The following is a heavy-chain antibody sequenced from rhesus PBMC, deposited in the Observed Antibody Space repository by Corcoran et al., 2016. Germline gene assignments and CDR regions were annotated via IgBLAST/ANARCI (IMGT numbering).Heavy chain of an antibody. CDR3: AISPPGGYSYSR. V-gene: IGHV4S10*01. CDR2: IYGSMTIT. CDR1: GGAIRASYR. D-gene: IGHD5-12*01. J-gene: IGHJ4*01. Sequence: QVQLQESGPGVAKPSATLSLTCAVSGGAIRASYRWSCIRQPPGKGLEWIGCIYGSMTITNHNPSLKSRVTLSTDTSKNQFSLTLSSLTAADTAVDYCAISPPGGYSYSRWGQGVLVTVSS.